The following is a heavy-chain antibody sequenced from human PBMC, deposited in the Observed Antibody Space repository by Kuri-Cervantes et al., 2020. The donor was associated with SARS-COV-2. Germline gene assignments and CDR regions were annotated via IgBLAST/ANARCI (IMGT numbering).Heavy chain of an antibody. CDR3: ARDSNVRDPNYYYYYMDV. CDR2: ISSSSTSI. CDR1: GFTFSSYS. J-gene: IGHJ6*03. Sequence: LSLTCAASGFTFSSYSMNWVRQAPGKGLEWVSYISSSSTSIYYGESVMGRFTISRDNAKNSLYLQMNSLRAEDTAVYYCARDSNVRDPNYYYYYMDVWGKGTTVTVSS. V-gene: IGHV3-48*04. D-gene: IGHD2-8*01.